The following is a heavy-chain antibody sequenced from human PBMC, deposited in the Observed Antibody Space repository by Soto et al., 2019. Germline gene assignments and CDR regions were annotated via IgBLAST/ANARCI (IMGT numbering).Heavy chain of an antibody. CDR3: ARFNGEWDYFDY. D-gene: IGHD2-8*01. CDR2: ISSSGSTI. CDR1: GFTFSDYY. Sequence: GVLRLSCAASGFTFSDYYMSWIRQAPGKGLEWVSYISSSGSTIYYADSVKGRFTISRDNAKNSLYLQMNSLRAEDTAVYYCARFNGEWDYFDYWGQGTLVTVSS. V-gene: IGHV3-11*01. J-gene: IGHJ4*02.